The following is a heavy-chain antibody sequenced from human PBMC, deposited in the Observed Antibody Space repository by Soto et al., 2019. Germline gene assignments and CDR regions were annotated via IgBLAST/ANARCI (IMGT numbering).Heavy chain of an antibody. V-gene: IGHV1-58*01. CDR2: IAVGSGYT. CDR1: GSTFTSSA. Sequence: GASVKVSCKASGSTFTSSAFQWVRQARGQRLEWIGWIAVGSGYTNYAQRFQDRVTLTRDMSTATTYMELSRLTSEDTATYYCAADATAWQQMVPSDYWGQGTLVTVSS. D-gene: IGHD2-8*01. J-gene: IGHJ4*02. CDR3: AADATAWQQMVPSDY.